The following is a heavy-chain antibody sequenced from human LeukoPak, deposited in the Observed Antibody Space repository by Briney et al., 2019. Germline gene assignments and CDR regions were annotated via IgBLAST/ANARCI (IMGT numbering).Heavy chain of an antibody. V-gene: IGHV3-23*01. D-gene: IGHD3-10*01. CDR1: VFTFSSYA. CDR3: AKEKYYGSD. J-gene: IGHJ4*02. CDR2: ITAGGGST. Sequence: PGGSLRLSCAASVFTFSSYAMSWVRQAPGKGLEWVSSITAGGGSTNYADSVKGRFTISRENPKNTLYLQMNSLRAEDTAVYYCAKEKYYGSDWGQGTLVTVSS.